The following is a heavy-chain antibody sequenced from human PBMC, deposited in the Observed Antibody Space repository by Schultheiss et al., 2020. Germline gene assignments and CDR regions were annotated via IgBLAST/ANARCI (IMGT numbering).Heavy chain of an antibody. J-gene: IGHJ5*02. Sequence: SETLSLTCTVSGGSISSYYWSWIRQPPGKGLEWIGYIYYSGSTNYNPSLKSRVTISVDTSKNQFSLKLSSVTAADTAVYYCARVMDSSGYYYGGGGNWFDPWGKGTLVNVCS. CDR2: IYYSGST. CDR1: GGSISSYY. V-gene: IGHV4-59*01. D-gene: IGHD3-22*01. CDR3: ARVMDSSGYYYGGGGNWFDP.